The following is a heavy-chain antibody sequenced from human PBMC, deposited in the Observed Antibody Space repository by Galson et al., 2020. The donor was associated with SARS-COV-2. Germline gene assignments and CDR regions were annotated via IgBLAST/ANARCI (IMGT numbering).Heavy chain of an antibody. J-gene: IGHJ1*01. CDR2: ISYDGSNK. Sequence: TWGSLRLSCAASGFTFSSYAMHWVRQAPGKGLEWVAVISYDGSNKYYADSVKGRFTISRDNSKNTLYLQMNSLRAEDTAVYYCARDNFGGLPLEYFQHWGQGTLVTVSS. V-gene: IGHV3-30-3*01. CDR1: GFTFSSYA. CDR3: ARDNFGGLPLEYFQH. D-gene: IGHD2-15*01.